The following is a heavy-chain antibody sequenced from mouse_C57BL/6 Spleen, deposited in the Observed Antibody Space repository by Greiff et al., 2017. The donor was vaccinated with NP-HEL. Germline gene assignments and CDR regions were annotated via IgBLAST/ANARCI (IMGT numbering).Heavy chain of an antibody. D-gene: IGHD1-1*01. CDR2: IDPSDSET. CDR1: GYTFNSYW. J-gene: IGHJ2*01. V-gene: IGHV1-52*01. CDR3: ARDFDYGSIQYYFDY. Sequence: QVQLQQPGAELVRPGSSVKLSCKASGYTFNSYWMHWVKQRPIQGLEWIGNIDPSDSETHYNQKFKDKATLTVDKSSSTAYMQLSSLTSEDSAVYYCARDFDYGSIQYYFDYWGQGTTLTVSS.